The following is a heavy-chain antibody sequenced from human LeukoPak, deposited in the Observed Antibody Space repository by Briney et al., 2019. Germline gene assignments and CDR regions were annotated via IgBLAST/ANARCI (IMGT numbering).Heavy chain of an antibody. D-gene: IGHD2-2*01. Sequence: SETLYLTCTVSGGSISSYYWSWIRQPPGKGLEWIGYIYYSGSTNYNPSLKSRVTISVDTSKNQFSLKLSSVTAADTAVYYCARGRRYCSSTSCYEPAFDIWGQGTMVIVSS. J-gene: IGHJ3*02. V-gene: IGHV4-59*01. CDR1: GGSISSYY. CDR2: IYYSGST. CDR3: ARGRRYCSSTSCYEPAFDI.